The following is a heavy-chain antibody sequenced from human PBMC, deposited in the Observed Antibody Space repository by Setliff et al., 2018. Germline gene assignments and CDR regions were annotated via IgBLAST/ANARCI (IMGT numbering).Heavy chain of an antibody. CDR2: IGAYTGKS. CDR1: GYTFIDYG. V-gene: IGHV1-18*01. CDR3: SRLVRYCTATTCQRLLGEEF. Sequence: ASVKVSCKASGYTFIDYGITGVRQAPGQGLEWMGWIGAYTGKSNYAHKFQGRKTLTTDTSTGTAYMELRSLRSEDTALYYCSRLVRYCTATTCQRLLGEEFWGQGTLVTVSS. D-gene: IGHD2-8*02. J-gene: IGHJ4*02.